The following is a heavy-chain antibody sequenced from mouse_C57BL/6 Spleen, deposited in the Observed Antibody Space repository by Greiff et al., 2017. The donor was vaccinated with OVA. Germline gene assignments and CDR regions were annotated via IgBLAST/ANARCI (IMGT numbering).Heavy chain of an antibody. CDR2: IWSGGST. Sequence: VKLMESGPGLVQPSQSLSITCTVSGFSLTSYGVHWVRQSPGKGLEWLGVIWSGGSTDYNAAFIPRLSISKDNSKSQVFFKMSRLQADDTAIYYCARREDYYGSSSYYYARDYWGQGTSVTVSS. CDR1: GFSLTSYG. CDR3: ARREDYYGSSSYYYARDY. J-gene: IGHJ4*01. V-gene: IGHV2-2*01. D-gene: IGHD1-1*01.